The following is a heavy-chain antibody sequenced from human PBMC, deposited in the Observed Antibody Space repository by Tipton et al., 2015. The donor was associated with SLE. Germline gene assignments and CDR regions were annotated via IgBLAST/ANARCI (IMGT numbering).Heavy chain of an antibody. CDR3: ARAHLNGILMGYYYVDV. V-gene: IGHV4-59*11. CDR2: IYYSGST. CDR1: GGSISSHY. D-gene: IGHD3-9*01. J-gene: IGHJ6*03. Sequence: TLSLTCTVSGGSISSHYWSWIRQPPGKGLEWIGYIYYSGSTNYNPSLKSRVTISVDTSKNQFSLKLSSVTAADTAVYYCARAHLNGILMGYYYVDVWGKGTTVTVSS.